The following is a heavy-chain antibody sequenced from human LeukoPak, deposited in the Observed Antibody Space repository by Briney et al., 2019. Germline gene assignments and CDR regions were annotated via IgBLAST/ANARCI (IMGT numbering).Heavy chain of an antibody. CDR3: ARNRGPAFHLYYYYMDV. D-gene: IGHD1-14*01. J-gene: IGHJ6*03. CDR1: GFTVSSNS. V-gene: IGHV3-53*01. CDR2: IYSDNT. Sequence: GGSLRLSCTVSGFTVSSNSMSWVRQAPGKGLEWVSFIYSDNTHYSDSVKGRFTISRDNAKNSLYLQMNSLRAEDTAVYYCARNRGPAFHLYYYYMDVWGKGTTVTVSS.